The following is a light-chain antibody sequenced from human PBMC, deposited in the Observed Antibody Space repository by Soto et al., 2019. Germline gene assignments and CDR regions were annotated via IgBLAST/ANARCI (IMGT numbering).Light chain of an antibody. J-gene: IGLJ1*01. V-gene: IGLV2-14*01. CDR3: SSHTTSSALQV. CDR2: GVS. Sequence: QSVLTQPASVSGSPGQSITISCTGTISDFVIYNYVSWYQQHPGKAPKLMLYGVSNRPSGVSNRFSGSKSGNTASLTISGLQAEDEADYYCSSHTTSSALQVFGTGTKLTV. CDR1: ISDFVIYNY.